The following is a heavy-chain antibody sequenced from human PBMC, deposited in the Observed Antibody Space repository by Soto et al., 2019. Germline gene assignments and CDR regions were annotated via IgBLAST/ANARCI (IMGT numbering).Heavy chain of an antibody. D-gene: IGHD6-13*01. V-gene: IGHV3-7*01. J-gene: IGHJ5*02. CDR3: ARDLFIAAAGGNWFDP. CDR2: IKQDGSEK. CDR1: GFNFSSSA. Sequence: GGSLRLSCAASGFNFSSSAMSWVRQAPGKGLEWVANIKQDGSEKCYVDSVKGRFTISRDNAKNSLYLQMNSLRAEDTAVYYCARDLFIAAAGGNWFDPWGQGTLVTVSS.